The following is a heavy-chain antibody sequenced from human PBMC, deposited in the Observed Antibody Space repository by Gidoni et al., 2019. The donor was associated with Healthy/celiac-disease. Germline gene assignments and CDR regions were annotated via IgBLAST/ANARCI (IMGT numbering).Heavy chain of an antibody. Sequence: QITLKESGPTLVKPTQTLTLTCTFSGFSLSTSGVGVGWIRQPPGKALEWLALIYWDDDKRYSPSLKSRLTITKDISKNQVVLTMTNMDPVDTATYYCAQGYSGYDYEDNWFDPWGQGTLVTVSS. CDR2: IYWDDDK. CDR3: AQGYSGYDYEDNWFDP. CDR1: GFSLSTSGVG. V-gene: IGHV2-5*02. D-gene: IGHD5-12*01. J-gene: IGHJ5*02.